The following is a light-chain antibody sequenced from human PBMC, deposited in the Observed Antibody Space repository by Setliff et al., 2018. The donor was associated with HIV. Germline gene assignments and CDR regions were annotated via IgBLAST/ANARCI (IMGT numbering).Light chain of an antibody. CDR3: QQYSTTPWT. V-gene: IGKV4-1*01. CDR1: QSVLYSSNNKNY. J-gene: IGKJ1*01. CDR2: WAS. Sequence: DIVMTQSPDSLAVSLGERATINCKSSQSVLYSSNNKNYLAWYQQKPGQPPKLLIYWASTRESGVPDRFSGSGSGTDFTLTISSLQAADAAVYYCQQYSTTPWTFGQGTKVDIK.